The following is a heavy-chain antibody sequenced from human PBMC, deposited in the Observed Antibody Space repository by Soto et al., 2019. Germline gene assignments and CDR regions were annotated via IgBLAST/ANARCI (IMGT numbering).Heavy chain of an antibody. CDR3: ASRYDIGDY. D-gene: IGHD3-9*01. Sequence: QVQLVQSGAEVKKPGSSVKVSCKASGGTFSSYTISWVRQAPGQGLEWMGRIIPILGIANYAQKFQGRVTITADKSTSTAYMELSSVRSEDTGVYYCASRYDIGDYWGQGTLVTVSS. V-gene: IGHV1-69*02. CDR1: GGTFSSYT. CDR2: IIPILGIA. J-gene: IGHJ4*02.